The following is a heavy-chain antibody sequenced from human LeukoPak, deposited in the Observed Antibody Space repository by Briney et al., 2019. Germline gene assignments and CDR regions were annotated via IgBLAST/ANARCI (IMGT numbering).Heavy chain of an antibody. Sequence: SETLSLTCTVSGGSISSGDYYWSWIRQPPGKGLEWIGYIYYSGSTYYNPSLKSRVTISVDTSKNQFSLKLSSVTAADTAVYYCARNVDIVPTIGSPWSDPWGQGTLVTVSS. D-gene: IGHD5-12*01. CDR3: ARNVDIVPTIGSPWSDP. J-gene: IGHJ5*02. CDR2: IYYSGST. CDR1: GGSISSGDYY. V-gene: IGHV4-30-4*01.